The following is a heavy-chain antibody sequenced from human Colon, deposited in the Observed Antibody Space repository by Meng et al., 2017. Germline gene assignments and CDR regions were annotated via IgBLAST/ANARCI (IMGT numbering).Heavy chain of an antibody. CDR3: ARERLGESPDY. V-gene: IGHV1-46*02. J-gene: IGHJ4*02. D-gene: IGHD3-16*01. CDR1: GYTFNTYH. CDR2: INPSGGGT. Sequence: LGQSGAWVKKPGASVKVSCKASGYTFNTYHMHWVRQAPGQGLEWMGIINPSGGGTLYAQKFQGRVTMTSDTSTSTVYMELSSLRSEDTAVYYCARERLGESPDYWGQGTLVTVSS.